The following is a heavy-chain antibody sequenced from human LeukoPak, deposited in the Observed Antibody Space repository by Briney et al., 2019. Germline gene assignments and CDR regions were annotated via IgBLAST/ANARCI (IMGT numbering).Heavy chain of an antibody. J-gene: IGHJ4*02. D-gene: IGHD3-10*01. CDR2: ISSTGKYI. Sequence: PGRSLRLSCAASGFTFSSYAMHWVRQAPGKGLEWISSISSTGKYIYYADSMKGRFTISRDNAKNSLYLQMNSLRAEDTALYYCARDLGELDAPDYWGQGILVTVSS. CDR1: GFTFSSYA. V-gene: IGHV3-21*06. CDR3: ARDLGELDAPDY.